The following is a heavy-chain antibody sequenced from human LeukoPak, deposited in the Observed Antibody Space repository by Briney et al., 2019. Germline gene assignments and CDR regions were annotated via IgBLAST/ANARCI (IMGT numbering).Heavy chain of an antibody. CDR1: GGSISSGGYY. V-gene: IGHV4-31*03. Sequence: SSETLSLTCTVSGGSISSGGYYWSWIRQHPGKGLEWIANIYYSGSTYYNPSLESRVTISVDTYTNQLFLKLSSVTAADTAVYFCTRTGGGSCSGGGCYLLYGMDVWGQGTTVTVSS. D-gene: IGHD2-15*01. J-gene: IGHJ6*02. CDR2: IYYSGST. CDR3: TRTGGGSCSGGGCYLLYGMDV.